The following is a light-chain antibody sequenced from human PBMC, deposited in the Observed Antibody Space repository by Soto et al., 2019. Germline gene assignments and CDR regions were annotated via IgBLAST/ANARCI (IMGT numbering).Light chain of an antibody. CDR1: QSVSSNY. CDR2: GAS. J-gene: IGKJ1*01. CDR3: QQYGDSPWT. Sequence: EIVLTQSPGTLSLSPGERATLSCRASQSVSSNYLAWYQQKPGQPPRLLFYGASSRATGIPDRFSGSGSGTEFTLAISRLEPEDFAVYYCQQYGDSPWTFGQGTKVEIK. V-gene: IGKV3-20*01.